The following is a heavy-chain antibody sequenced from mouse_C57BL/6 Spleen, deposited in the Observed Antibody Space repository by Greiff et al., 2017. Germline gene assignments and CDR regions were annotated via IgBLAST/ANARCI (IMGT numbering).Heavy chain of an antibody. CDR1: GYAFSSYW. D-gene: IGHD2-4*01. V-gene: IGHV1-80*01. CDR3: AIPYDYGYAMDY. J-gene: IGHJ4*01. CDR2: IYPGVGDT. Sequence: LVESGASVKISCKASGYAFSSYWLNWVKQRPGKGLEWIGQIYPGVGDTNYNGKFKGKATLTADKSSSTAYMQLSCLTSVYSAVYFCAIPYDYGYAMDYGGQGTSVTVSS.